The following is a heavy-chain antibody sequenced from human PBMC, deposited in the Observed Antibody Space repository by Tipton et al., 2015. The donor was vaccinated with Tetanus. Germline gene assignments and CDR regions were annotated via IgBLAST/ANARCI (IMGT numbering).Heavy chain of an antibody. V-gene: IGHV4-61*08. CDR1: DGSISSGGYY. CDR3: ARGGIAAAGGGLDY. Sequence: TLSLTCTVSDGSISSGGYYWSWIRQHPGKGLEWIGHIYYSGSTNYNPSLKSRVTISVDTSKNQFSLKLSSVTAADTAVYYCARGGIAAAGGGLDYWGQGTLVTVSS. J-gene: IGHJ4*02. CDR2: IYYSGST. D-gene: IGHD6-13*01.